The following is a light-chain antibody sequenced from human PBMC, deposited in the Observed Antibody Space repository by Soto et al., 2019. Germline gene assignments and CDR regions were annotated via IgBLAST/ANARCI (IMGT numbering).Light chain of an antibody. Sequence: IVMTQSPATLSVSPGERATLSCRASQSIDNKLAWYQQRPGQAPRLLIYGASIRATGIPARFSGSGSGTGFTLTIRGLQSEDFCVYYCQKYKDWRTFGPGTKVDIK. CDR2: GAS. CDR3: QKYKDWRT. J-gene: IGKJ1*01. V-gene: IGKV3-15*01. CDR1: QSIDNK.